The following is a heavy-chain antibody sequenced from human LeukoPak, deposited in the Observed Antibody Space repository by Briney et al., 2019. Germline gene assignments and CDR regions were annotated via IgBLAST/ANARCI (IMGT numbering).Heavy chain of an antibody. CDR2: INSDGSST. CDR1: GFTFSSYW. CDR3: AQVPRYYYGSGSYPPYY. D-gene: IGHD3-10*01. V-gene: IGHV3-74*01. Sequence: GGSLRLSCAASGFTFSSYWMHWVRQAPGKGLVWVSRINSDGSSTSYADSVKGRFTISRDNAKNTLYLQMNRLRAEDTAVYYCAQVPRYYYGSGSYPPYYWGQGTLVTVSS. J-gene: IGHJ4*02.